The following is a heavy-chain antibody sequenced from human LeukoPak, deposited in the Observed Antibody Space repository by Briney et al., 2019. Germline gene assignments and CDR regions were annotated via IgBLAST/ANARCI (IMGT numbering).Heavy chain of an antibody. V-gene: IGHV4-39*01. J-gene: IGHJ3*02. Sequence: SETLSLTCTVSGGSISSSSYYWGWIRQPPGKGLEWIWSIYYSGSTYYNPSLKSRVTISVDTSKNQFSLKLSSVTAADTAVYYCARSQPHVVTTPFAFDIWGQGTMVTVSS. D-gene: IGHD3-22*01. CDR3: ARSQPHVVTTPFAFDI. CDR1: GGSISSSSYY. CDR2: IYYSGST.